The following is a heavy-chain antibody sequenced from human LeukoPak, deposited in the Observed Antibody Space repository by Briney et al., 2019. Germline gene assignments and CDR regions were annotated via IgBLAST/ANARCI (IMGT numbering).Heavy chain of an antibody. Sequence: SETLSLTCAVYGGSFSGYYWSWIRQPPGKGLEWIGEINHSGSTNYNPSLKSRVTISVDTSKNQFSLKLSSVTAADTAVYYCARGRYSSSWLEYYYFDYWGQGTLVTVSS. J-gene: IGHJ4*02. CDR1: GGSFSGYY. V-gene: IGHV4-34*01. CDR3: ARGRYSSSWLEYYYFDY. D-gene: IGHD6-13*01. CDR2: INHSGST.